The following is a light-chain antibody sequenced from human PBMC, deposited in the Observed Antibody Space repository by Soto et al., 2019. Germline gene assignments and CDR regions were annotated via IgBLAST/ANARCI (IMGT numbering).Light chain of an antibody. Sequence: DIQMTQSPSTLSASVGDRVAITGLASDNIAPWVAWYQQKPGKAPKLLIYKAANLADEVPSRFAGSGSGTDFTLTITRLQPDDFATYYCQHYNSFSRTFGQGTKVDIK. CDR1: DNIAPW. CDR3: QHYNSFSRT. CDR2: KAA. J-gene: IGKJ1*01. V-gene: IGKV1-5*03.